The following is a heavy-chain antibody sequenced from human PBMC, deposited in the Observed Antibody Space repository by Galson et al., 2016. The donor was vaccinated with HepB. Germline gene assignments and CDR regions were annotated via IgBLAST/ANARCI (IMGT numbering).Heavy chain of an antibody. D-gene: IGHD5-18*01. CDR2: ILYGGNT. CDR3: ASPIHLWALEY. V-gene: IGHV4-61*01. CDR1: GGPVSSGSYY. Sequence: QVQLQESGPGLVKPSETLSLTCPVSGGPVSSGSYYWSWVRQPPEKALEWIGYILYGGNTNYNPSLWSRVTISLDTSRNQFSLNLRSGTAADTAVYYCASPIHLWALEYWGQGTLVTVSS. J-gene: IGHJ4*02.